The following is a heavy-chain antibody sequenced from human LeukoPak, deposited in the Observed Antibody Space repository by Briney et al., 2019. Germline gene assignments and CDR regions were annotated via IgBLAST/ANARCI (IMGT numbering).Heavy chain of an antibody. Sequence: GGSLRLPCAASGFTFSDYYMSWIRQAPGKALEWVSYITSSGSAIYYADSVKGRFTISRDNARNSLYLQMNGLRVDDTAIYYCASDIVSTSGDFWGQGTLVTVSS. D-gene: IGHD5/OR15-5a*01. CDR1: GFTFSDYY. V-gene: IGHV3-11*01. CDR3: ASDIVSTSGDF. J-gene: IGHJ4*02. CDR2: ITSSGSAI.